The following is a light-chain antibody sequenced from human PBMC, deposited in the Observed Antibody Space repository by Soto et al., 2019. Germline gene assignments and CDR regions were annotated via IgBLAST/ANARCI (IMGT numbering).Light chain of an antibody. V-gene: IGKV3-15*01. CDR1: QSVSSN. Sequence: EIVMTQSPATLSVSPGERATLSCRASQSVSSNLAWYQQKPGQAPRLLIYGASTRAPGFPARFSGSGSGTDFTLTISGLQPDDFATYYCQQYHRFPPTFGQGTKVDIK. J-gene: IGKJ1*01. CDR2: GAS. CDR3: QQYHRFPPT.